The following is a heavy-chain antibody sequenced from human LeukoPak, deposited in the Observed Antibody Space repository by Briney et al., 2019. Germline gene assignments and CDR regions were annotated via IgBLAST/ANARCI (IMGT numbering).Heavy chain of an antibody. CDR1: GGTFSSYA. J-gene: IGHJ6*04. D-gene: IGHD4-17*01. V-gene: IGHV1-69*06. CDR2: IIPIFGTA. Sequence: SVKVSCKASGGTFSSYAISWVRQAPGQGLEWLGGIIPIFGTANYAQKFQGRVTITADKSTSTAYMELSSLRSEDTAVYYCASVGDYGDYDYYYYGMDVWGKGTTVTVSS. CDR3: ASVGDYGDYDYYYYGMDV.